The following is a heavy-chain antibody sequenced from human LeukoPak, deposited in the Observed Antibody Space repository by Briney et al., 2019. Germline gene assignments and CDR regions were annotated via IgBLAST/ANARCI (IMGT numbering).Heavy chain of an antibody. CDR2: ILNDGSNK. Sequence: PGGSLTLFCAPSGLTVSIYCTHSVRPPPRKGLEWVAYILNDGSNKFHAHSVKGRFPITRDNSKNTLYLQMNSLRAEDRAVYSCARASGPFDYWGEGTLVTVSS. V-gene: IGHV3-33*01. CDR3: ARASGPFDY. J-gene: IGHJ4*02. D-gene: IGHD3-10*01. CDR1: GLTVSIYC.